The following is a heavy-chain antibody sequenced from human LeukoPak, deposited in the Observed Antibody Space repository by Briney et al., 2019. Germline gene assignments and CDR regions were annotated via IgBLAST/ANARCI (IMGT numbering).Heavy chain of an antibody. D-gene: IGHD2-8*01. CDR2: IIPIFGTA. CDR3: ARPRSQWVHFDY. CDR1: GGTFSSYA. Sequence: SSVKVSCKASGGTFSSYAISWVRQAPGQGLEWIGGIIPIFGTANYAQKFQGRVTITADESTSTAYMELSSLRSEDTAVYYCARPRSQWVHFDYWGQGTLVTVSS. J-gene: IGHJ4*02. V-gene: IGHV1-69*13.